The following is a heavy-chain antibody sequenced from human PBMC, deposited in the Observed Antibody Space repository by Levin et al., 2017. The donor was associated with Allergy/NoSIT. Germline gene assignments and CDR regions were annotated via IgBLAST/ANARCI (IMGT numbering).Heavy chain of an antibody. V-gene: IGHV4-59*01. CDR3: ARVYSSSWYSFDH. CDR2: IYYSGST. CDR1: GGSISNYY. Sequence: SETLSLTCTVSGGSISNYYWSWVRQPPGKGLEWIGYIYYSGSTNYNPSLKSRVTISIATSKTQFSLQLSSVTAADTAVYYCARVYSSSWYSFDHWGQGTLVTVSS. D-gene: IGHD6-13*01. J-gene: IGHJ4*02.